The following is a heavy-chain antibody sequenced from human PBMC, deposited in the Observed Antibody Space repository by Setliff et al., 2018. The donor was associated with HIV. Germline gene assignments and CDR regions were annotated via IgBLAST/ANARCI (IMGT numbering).Heavy chain of an antibody. D-gene: IGHD2-21*02. CDR2: MHHGGSI. V-gene: IGHV4-39*01. Sequence: SETLSLTCTVSGDSITSNSYYWGWIRQSPGKGLEWIGTMHHGGSIYYNPSLKSRVAIFIDTSKNQFSLRLSSVTAADTAVYYCATLDPSGGNFLAYWGQGTLVTVSS. CDR3: ATLDPSGGNFLAY. CDR1: GDSITSNSYY. J-gene: IGHJ4*02.